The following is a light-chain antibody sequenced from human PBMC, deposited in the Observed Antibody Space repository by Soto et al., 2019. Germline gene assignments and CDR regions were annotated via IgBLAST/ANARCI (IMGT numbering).Light chain of an antibody. CDR1: QSVLRGSNSKNL. CDR3: QQYFTTPQT. Sequence: DIVLTQSPGSLAVSLGETVTIKCKSSQSVLRGSNSKNLLAWHQQKPGQPPKVLIYWASSREWGVPDRFRGSGSGTDFTLTITNVQADDVAVYYCQQYFTTPQTFGPGTKVEIK. J-gene: IGKJ2*01. V-gene: IGKV4-1*01. CDR2: WAS.